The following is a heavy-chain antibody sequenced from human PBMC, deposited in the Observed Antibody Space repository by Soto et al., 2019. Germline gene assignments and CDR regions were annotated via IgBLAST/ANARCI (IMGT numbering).Heavy chain of an antibody. V-gene: IGHV3-74*01. D-gene: IGHD2-15*01. CDR1: GFTFRWYW. Sequence: EVQLVESGGGLVQPGGSLRVSCVASGFTFRWYWMHWVRQAPGKGLVWVSRINSDGSGTIYADSVKGRFTISRDNAKNTLYLQMNSLRADDTAVYYCARGGHHHGFDIWGQGTMVTVSS. CDR2: INSDGSGT. J-gene: IGHJ3*02. CDR3: ARGGHHHGFDI.